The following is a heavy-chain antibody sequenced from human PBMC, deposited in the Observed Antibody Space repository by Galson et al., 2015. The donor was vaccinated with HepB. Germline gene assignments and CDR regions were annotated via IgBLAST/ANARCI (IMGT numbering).Heavy chain of an antibody. CDR3: ARSSTRCYLCDYFDY. CDR2: TYYRSKWYS. Sequence: CAISGDSVSSNSVAWNWIRQSPSRGLEWLGRTYYRSKWYSDYAVSVKSRITINPDTSKNQFSLQLNSVTPEDTAVYYCARSSTRCYLCDYFDYWTQGTLVTVSS. J-gene: IGHJ4*02. V-gene: IGHV6-1*01. D-gene: IGHD2-2*01. CDR1: GDSVSSNSVA.